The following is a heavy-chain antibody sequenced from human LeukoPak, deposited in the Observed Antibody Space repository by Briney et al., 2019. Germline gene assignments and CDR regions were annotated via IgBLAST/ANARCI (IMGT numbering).Heavy chain of an antibody. Sequence: ESGPTLVKPTQTLTLACTLSGLSFSTSGVGVGWIRQPPGKALEWLALIYWDDDKRYSPSLKSRLTITKDTFKNQVVLTMTNMDPVDTATYYCAYYSRIDYYDSSGYTPAREFDYWGQGILVTVSS. CDR2: IYWDDDK. V-gene: IGHV2-5*02. CDR3: AYYSRIDYYDSSGYTPAREFDY. D-gene: IGHD3-22*01. J-gene: IGHJ4*02. CDR1: GLSFSTSGVG.